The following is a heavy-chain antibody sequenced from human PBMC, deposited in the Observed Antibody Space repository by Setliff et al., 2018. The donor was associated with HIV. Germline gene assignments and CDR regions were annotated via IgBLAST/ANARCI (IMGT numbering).Heavy chain of an antibody. CDR3: ARGRAGYSFDY. CDR1: GLTFSNAW. V-gene: IGHV4-34*01. J-gene: IGHJ4*02. Sequence: GSLRLSCEVSGLTFSNAWMGWIRQAPGKGLEWIGEINHSGSTNYNPSLKSRVTISVDTSKNQFSLKLSSVTAADTAVYYCARGRAGYSFDYWGQGTLVTVSS. CDR2: INHSGST. D-gene: IGHD6-13*01.